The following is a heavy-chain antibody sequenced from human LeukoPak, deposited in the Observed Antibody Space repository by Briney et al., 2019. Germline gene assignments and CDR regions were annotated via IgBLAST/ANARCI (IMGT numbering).Heavy chain of an antibody. CDR1: GFTFSSYW. CDR2: IKQDGSEK. V-gene: IGHV3-7*01. J-gene: IGHJ5*02. Sequence: GGSLRLSCAASGFTFSSYWMSWVRQAPGKGLEWVANIKQDGSEKYYVDSVKGRFTISRDNAKNSLYLQMNSLRAEDTAVYYCARDSFGGAGNQWFDPWGQGTLVTVSS. D-gene: IGHD6-19*01. CDR3: ARDSFGGAGNQWFDP.